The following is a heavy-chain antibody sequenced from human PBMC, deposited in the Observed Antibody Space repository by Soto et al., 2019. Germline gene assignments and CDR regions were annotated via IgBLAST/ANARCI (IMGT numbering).Heavy chain of an antibody. CDR1: GYTFTSYG. J-gene: IGHJ6*02. V-gene: IGHV1-2*02. D-gene: IGHD3-3*01. Sequence: ASVKVSCKASGYTFTSYGISWVRQAPGQGLEWMGWINPNSGGTNYAQKFQGRVTMTRDTSISTAYMQLSRLRSDDTAVYYCARKKRFLEWLLWPEYFYYGLDVWGQGTTVTV. CDR2: INPNSGGT. CDR3: ARKKRFLEWLLWPEYFYYGLDV.